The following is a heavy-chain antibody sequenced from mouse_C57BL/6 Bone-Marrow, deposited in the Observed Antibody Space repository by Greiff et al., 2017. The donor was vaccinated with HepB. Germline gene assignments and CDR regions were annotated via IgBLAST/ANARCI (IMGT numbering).Heavy chain of an antibody. CDR3: AREGYYGSGYFDY. D-gene: IGHD1-1*01. J-gene: IGHJ2*01. CDR1: GYTFTDYY. Sequence: EVQLQQSGPELVKPGASVKISCKASGYTFTDYYMNWVKQSHGKSLEWIGDINPNNGGTSYNQKFKGKATLTVDKSSSTAYMELRSLTSEDSAVYYCAREGYYGSGYFDYWGQGTTLTVSS. V-gene: IGHV1-26*01. CDR2: INPNNGGT.